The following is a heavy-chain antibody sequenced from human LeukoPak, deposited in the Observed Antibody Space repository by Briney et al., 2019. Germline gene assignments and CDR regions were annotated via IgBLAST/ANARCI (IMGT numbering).Heavy chain of an antibody. CDR2: ISSSSSYI. J-gene: IGHJ3*02. D-gene: IGHD2-2*01. Sequence: GGSLRLSCAASGLTFSSYSMNWVRQAPGKGLEWVSSISSSSSYIYHADSVKGRFTISRDNAKNSLYLQMNSLRAEDTAVYYCARAYCSSTSCPFDIWGQGTMVTVSS. CDR1: GLTFSSYS. CDR3: ARAYCSSTSCPFDI. V-gene: IGHV3-21*01.